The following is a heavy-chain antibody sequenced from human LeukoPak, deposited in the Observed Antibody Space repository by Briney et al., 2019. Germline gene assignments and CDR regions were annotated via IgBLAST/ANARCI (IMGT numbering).Heavy chain of an antibody. CDR3: ARDLTPSVVIPAPGRLDP. CDR1: GYTFAGWY. V-gene: IGHV1-2*02. J-gene: IGHJ5*02. D-gene: IGHD2-2*01. Sequence: ASVKVSCKASGYTFAGWYIHWVRQAPGQGLEWMGWINPKTGGTNLAKSFQGRVTMTSDTSISTAYMELSSLRSDDTALYFCARDLTPSVVIPAPGRLDPWGQGTLVTVSS. CDR2: INPKTGGT.